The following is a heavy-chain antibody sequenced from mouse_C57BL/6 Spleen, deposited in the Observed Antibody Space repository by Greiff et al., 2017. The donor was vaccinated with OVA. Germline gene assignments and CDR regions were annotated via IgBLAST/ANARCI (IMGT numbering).Heavy chain of an antibody. CDR3: ARKSNLAWFAY. V-gene: IGHV1-20*01. J-gene: IGHJ3*01. CDR2: INPYNGDT. D-gene: IGHD2-5*01. Sequence: VQLKESGPELVKPGDSVKISCKASGYSFTGYFMNWVMQSHGKSLEWIGRINPYNGDTFYNQKFKGKATLTVDKSSSTAHMALRSLTSEDSAVYYCARKSNLAWFAYWGQGTLVTVSA. CDR1: GYSFTGYF.